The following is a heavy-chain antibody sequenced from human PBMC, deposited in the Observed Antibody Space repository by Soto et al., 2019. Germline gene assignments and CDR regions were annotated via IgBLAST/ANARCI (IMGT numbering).Heavy chain of an antibody. D-gene: IGHD3-10*01. CDR1: GFTFSSYW. V-gene: IGHV3-74*01. CDR3: ASVDYYGSGSYSPFDY. J-gene: IGHJ4*02. Sequence: EVQLVESGGGLVQPGGSLRLSCAASGFTFSSYWMHWVRQAPGKGLVWVSRINSDGSSTSYADSVKGRFTISRDNAKNTLYRQMNSLRAEDTAVYYCASVDYYGSGSYSPFDYWGEGTLVTVSS. CDR2: INSDGSST.